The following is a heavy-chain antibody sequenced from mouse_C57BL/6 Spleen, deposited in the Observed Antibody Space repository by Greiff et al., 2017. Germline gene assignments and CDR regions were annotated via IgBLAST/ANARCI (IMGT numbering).Heavy chain of an antibody. J-gene: IGHJ4*01. D-gene: IGHD2-4*01. Sequence: QVQLQQSGAELAKPGASVKLSSKASGYTFTSYWMHWVKQRPGQGLEWIGYINPSSGYTKYNQKFKDKATLTADKSSSTAYMQLSSLTSEDSAVYYCARRGVSYDYDHAMDYWGQGTSVTVSS. CDR2: INPSSGYT. V-gene: IGHV1-7*01. CDR1: GYTFTSYW. CDR3: ARRGVSYDYDHAMDY.